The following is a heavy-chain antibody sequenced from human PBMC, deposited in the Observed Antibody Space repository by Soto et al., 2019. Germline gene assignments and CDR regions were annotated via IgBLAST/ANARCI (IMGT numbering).Heavy chain of an antibody. CDR1: GGTFSSYA. D-gene: IGHD2-15*01. CDR2: IIAIFGTA. CDR3: ARDEGYCSGGSCYGMDV. V-gene: IGHV1-69*01. J-gene: IGHJ6*02. Sequence: QVQLVQSGAEVKKPGSSVKVSCKASGGTFSSYAISWVRQAPGQGLEWMGGIIAIFGTANYAQKFQGRVTITADESTSTAYMELSSLRSEDTAVYYCARDEGYCSGGSCYGMDVWGQGTTVTVSS.